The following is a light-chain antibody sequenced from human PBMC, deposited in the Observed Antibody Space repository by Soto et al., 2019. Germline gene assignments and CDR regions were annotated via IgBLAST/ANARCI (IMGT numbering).Light chain of an antibody. Sequence: AIRMTQSPSSFSASTGDRVTITCRASQGISSYLAWYQQKPGKAPKLLIYAASTLQSGVPSRFSGSGSGTDFTLTLSFLQSEDFSTYYCQQYYSYPPWTFGQGTKVEIK. CDR1: QGISSY. V-gene: IGKV1-8*01. J-gene: IGKJ1*01. CDR3: QQYYSYPPWT. CDR2: AAS.